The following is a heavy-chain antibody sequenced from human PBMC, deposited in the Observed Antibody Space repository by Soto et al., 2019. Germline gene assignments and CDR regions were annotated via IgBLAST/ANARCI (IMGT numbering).Heavy chain of an antibody. CDR2: SRNKANSYTT. D-gene: IGHD1-26*01. CDR3: ARSGSYLTTEY. Sequence: EVQLVESGGGLVQSGGSLRLSCAVSGFTVSDHYMDWVRQTPEKGLELVGRSRNKANSYTTEYAASVKGRFTISRDDSKNSLYLQMNSLKTEDTAVYYCARSGSYLTTEYWGQGTLVTVSS. CDR1: GFTVSDHY. V-gene: IGHV3-72*01. J-gene: IGHJ4*02.